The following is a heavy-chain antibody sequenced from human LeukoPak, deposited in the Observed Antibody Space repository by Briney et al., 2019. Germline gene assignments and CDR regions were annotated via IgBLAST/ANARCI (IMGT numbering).Heavy chain of an antibody. CDR2: TYYRSKWYN. J-gene: IGHJ4*02. Sequence: SQTLSLTCAISGDSFSSNSAAWNWIRQSPSRGLEWLGRTYYRSKWYNDYAVSVKSRITINPDTSKNQFSLQLNSVTPEDTAVYYCARDSRLLTLSIIDYWGQGTLVTVSS. V-gene: IGHV6-1*01. D-gene: IGHD3-10*01. CDR3: ARDSRLLTLSIIDY. CDR1: GDSFSSNSAA.